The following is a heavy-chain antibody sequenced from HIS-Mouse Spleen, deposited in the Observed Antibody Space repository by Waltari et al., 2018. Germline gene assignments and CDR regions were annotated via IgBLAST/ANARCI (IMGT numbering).Heavy chain of an antibody. CDR1: GGSISSYY. CDR3: ARDRPGGYCSGGSCYPHDAFDI. V-gene: IGHV4-59*01. CDR2: IYYSGST. Sequence: QVQLQESGPGLVKPSETLSLTCTVSGGSISSYYWSWIRPTHGKGLEWIGYIYYSGSTNYNPSLKSRVTISVDTSKNQFSMKLSSVTAADTAVYYCARDRPGGYCSGGSCYPHDAFDIWGQGTMVTVSS. J-gene: IGHJ3*02. D-gene: IGHD2-15*01.